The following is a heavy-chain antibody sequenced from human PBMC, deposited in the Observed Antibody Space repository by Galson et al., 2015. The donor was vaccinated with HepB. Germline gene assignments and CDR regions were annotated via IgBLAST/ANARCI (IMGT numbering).Heavy chain of an antibody. J-gene: IGHJ4*02. CDR2: ISADSGST. CDR1: GYTFIGYY. V-gene: IGHV1-2*06. CDR3: ARDVQPDF. D-gene: IGHD2-2*01. Sequence: SVKVSCKASGYTFIGYYMHWVRQAPGQGLEWMGRISADSGSTDYAQKFEGRFTMTRDRSISTVYMELRGLTSDDTAVYYCARDVQPDFWGQGTLVTVST.